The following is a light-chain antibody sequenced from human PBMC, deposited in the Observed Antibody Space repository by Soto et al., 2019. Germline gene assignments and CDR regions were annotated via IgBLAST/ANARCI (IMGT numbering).Light chain of an antibody. CDR2: AAS. V-gene: IGKV1-39*01. J-gene: IGKJ2*01. Sequence: DIQMTQAPSSLSASVGDRVTITCRAGQSIRSYLNWYQQKPGKAPKLLIYAASNFQSGVPSRFSGSGSRTDFTLTISNLQPEDFATYYCQQSYSTPYTFGQGTKLEI. CDR3: QQSYSTPYT. CDR1: QSIRSY.